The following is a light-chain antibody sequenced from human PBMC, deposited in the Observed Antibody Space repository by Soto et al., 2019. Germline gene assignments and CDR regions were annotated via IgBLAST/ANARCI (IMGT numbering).Light chain of an antibody. Sequence: QLVLTQSPSASASLGASVKLTCTLSSGHNVYSVAWHQQQPGKGPRFLMKIDYTGSHTKGDGIPDRFSGSSSGSERYLSISRLQSEDEADYYCQTWVTGIRVFGGGTKLTVL. V-gene: IGLV4-69*01. CDR2: IDYTGSH. J-gene: IGLJ2*01. CDR3: QTWVTGIRV. CDR1: SGHNVYS.